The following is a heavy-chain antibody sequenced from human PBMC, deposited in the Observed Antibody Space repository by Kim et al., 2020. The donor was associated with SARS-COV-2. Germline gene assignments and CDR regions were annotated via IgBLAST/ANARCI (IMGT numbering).Heavy chain of an antibody. J-gene: IGHJ4*02. Sequence: NPSLKSRVTISVDTSKNQFSLKLTSVTAADTAVYYCARDGAVAGSSYFDYWGQGTLVTVSS. V-gene: IGHV4-59*01. CDR3: ARDGAVAGSSYFDY. D-gene: IGHD6-19*01.